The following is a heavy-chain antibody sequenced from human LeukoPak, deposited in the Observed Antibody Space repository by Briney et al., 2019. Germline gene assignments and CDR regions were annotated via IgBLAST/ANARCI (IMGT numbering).Heavy chain of an antibody. Sequence: SETLSLTCTVSGGSISSYCWSWIRQPPGKGLEWIGYIYYSGSTNYNPSLKSRVTISVDTSKNRFSLKLSSVTAADTAVYYCARDRGSYYDFWSGSGFDPWGQGTLVTVSS. CDR1: GGSISSYC. V-gene: IGHV4-59*01. J-gene: IGHJ5*02. CDR2: IYYSGST. D-gene: IGHD3-3*01. CDR3: ARDRGSYYDFWSGSGFDP.